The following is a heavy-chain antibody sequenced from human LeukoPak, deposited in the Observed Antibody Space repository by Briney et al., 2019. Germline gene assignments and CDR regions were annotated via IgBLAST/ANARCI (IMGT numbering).Heavy chain of an antibody. J-gene: IGHJ3*02. V-gene: IGHV1-69*04. CDR3: ASVSYDILTGYHAIDAFDI. CDR1: GGTFSSYA. D-gene: IGHD3-9*01. CDR2: IIPILGIA. Sequence: ASVKVSCKASGGTFSSYAISWVRQAPGQGLEWMGRIIPILGIANCARKFQGRVTITADKSTSTAYMELSSLRSEDTAVYYCASVSYDILTGYHAIDAFDIWGQGTMVTVSS.